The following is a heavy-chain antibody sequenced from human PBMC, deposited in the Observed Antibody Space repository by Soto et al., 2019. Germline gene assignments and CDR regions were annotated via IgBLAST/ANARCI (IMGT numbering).Heavy chain of an antibody. CDR3: ARAVCPFDY. CDR1: GFIFSTYG. D-gene: IGHD6-19*01. CDR2: IWHDGSNK. V-gene: IGHV3-33*01. J-gene: IGHJ4*02. Sequence: QVQLVESGGGVVQPGRSLRLSCAASGFIFSTYGMHWVRQAPGKGLEWVAVIWHDGSNKYYAESVKGRFTISRDNSKNMLYLQMNSLRAEDTAVYYCARAVCPFDYWGQGTLVTVSS.